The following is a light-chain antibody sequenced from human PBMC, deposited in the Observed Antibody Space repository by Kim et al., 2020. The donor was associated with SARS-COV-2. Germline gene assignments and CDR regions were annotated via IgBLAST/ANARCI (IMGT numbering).Light chain of an antibody. CDR1: NIGSKN. V-gene: IGLV3-9*01. CDR3: QVWDSSTNV. J-gene: IGLJ1*01. CDR2: RDS. Sequence: SVARGQTARITCGGNNIGSKNVHWYQQKPGQAPVLVIYRDSNRPSGIPERFSGSNSGNTATLTISRAQAGDEADYYCQVWDSSTNVFGTGTKVTVL.